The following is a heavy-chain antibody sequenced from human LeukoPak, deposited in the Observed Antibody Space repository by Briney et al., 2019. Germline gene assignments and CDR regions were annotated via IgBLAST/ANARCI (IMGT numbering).Heavy chain of an antibody. D-gene: IGHD1-26*01. CDR3: AKDSAAVGGHDFDY. CDR1: GFTFSGYS. CDR2: IYGEGGDT. V-gene: IGHV3-23*03. J-gene: IGHJ4*02. Sequence: GGSLRLSCAASGFTFSGYSMNWARQAPGKGLEWVPTIYGEGGDTKYIDSVKGRFTISRDNSKNTLYLQMNSLRVEDTAVYYCAKDSAAVGGHDFDYWGQGALVTVSS.